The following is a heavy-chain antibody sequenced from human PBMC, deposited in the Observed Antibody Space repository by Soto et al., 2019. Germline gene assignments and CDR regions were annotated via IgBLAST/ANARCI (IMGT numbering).Heavy chain of an antibody. J-gene: IGHJ6*02. D-gene: IGHD3-22*01. Sequence: ASVKVSCKASGYTFTSYGISWVRQAPGQGLEWMGWISAYNGNTNYAQKLQGRVTMTTDTSTSTAYMEMRSLRSDDTAVYYCTTSYYYDSSGYEDLYYYYGMDVWG. CDR1: GYTFTSYG. CDR2: ISAYNGNT. CDR3: TTSYYYDSSGYEDLYYYYGMDV. V-gene: IGHV1-18*01.